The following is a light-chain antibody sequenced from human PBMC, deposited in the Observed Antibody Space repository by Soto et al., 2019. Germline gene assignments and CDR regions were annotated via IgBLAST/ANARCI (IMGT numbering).Light chain of an antibody. V-gene: IGKV1-5*01. CDR1: QSVSNW. J-gene: IGKJ1*01. CDR3: QQYNTFWT. Sequence: DIQMTQSPSTLSASVGERVTITCRASQSVSNWLAWYQQKPGKDPKLLIYDVSSLESGVSSRFSGSGSGTEFSLTISSLQPDDSATYYCQQYNTFWTFGQGTKVDIK. CDR2: DVS.